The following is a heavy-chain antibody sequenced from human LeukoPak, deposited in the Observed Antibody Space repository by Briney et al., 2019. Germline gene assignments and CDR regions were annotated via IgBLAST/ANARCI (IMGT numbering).Heavy chain of an antibody. CDR1: GFIFSSYW. V-gene: IGHV3-7*01. D-gene: IGHD6-19*01. J-gene: IGHJ4*02. CDR2: IKQDGSEK. CDR3: ARVGWRNYFGYSSGWYYLDY. Sequence: GGSLRLSCAASGFIFSSYWMSWVRQAPGKGLEWVANIKQDGSEKYFVDSVKGRFTISRDNAKNSLYLQMNSLRAEDTAVYYCARVGWRNYFGYSSGWYYLDYWGQGTLVTVSS.